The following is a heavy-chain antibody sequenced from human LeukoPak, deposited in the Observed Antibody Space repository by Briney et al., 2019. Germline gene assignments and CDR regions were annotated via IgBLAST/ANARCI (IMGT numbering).Heavy chain of an antibody. V-gene: IGHV3-21*01. CDR3: ARDRFEYSSSSADY. D-gene: IGHD6-6*01. CDR2: ISSSSSYI. Sequence: GGSLRLSCAASGFNFSSYSMNWLRQAPGKGLEWVSSISSSSSYIFYADSVKGRFTISRDNAKNSLYLQMNSLRAEDTAVYYCARDRFEYSSSSADYWGQGTLVTVSS. J-gene: IGHJ4*02. CDR1: GFNFSSYS.